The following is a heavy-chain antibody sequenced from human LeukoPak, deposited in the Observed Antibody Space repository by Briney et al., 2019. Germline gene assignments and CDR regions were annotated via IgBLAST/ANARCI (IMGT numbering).Heavy chain of an antibody. J-gene: IGHJ4*02. CDR2: IYYSGST. CDR1: GGSISSGDYY. D-gene: IGHD3-22*01. Sequence: SETLSLTCTVSGGSISSGDYYWSWIRQPPGKGLEWIGYIYYSGSTYYNPSLKSRVTISVDTSKNQFSLKLSSVTAADTAVYYCAREGYYDSSGYDRGYWGQGTLVTVSS. V-gene: IGHV4-30-4*01. CDR3: AREGYYDSSGYDRGY.